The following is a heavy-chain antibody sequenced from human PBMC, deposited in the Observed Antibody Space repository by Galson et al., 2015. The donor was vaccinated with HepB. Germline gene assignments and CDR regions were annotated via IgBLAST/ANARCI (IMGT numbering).Heavy chain of an antibody. CDR3: ASVLREGAFDI. CDR1: GGTFSSYT. CDR2: IIPILGIA. D-gene: IGHD5-12*01. Sequence: SVKVSCKASGGTFSSYTISWVRQAPGQGLEWMGRIIPILGIANYAQKFQGRVTITADKSTSTAYMELSSLRSEDTAVYYCASVLREGAFDIWGQGTMVTVSS. V-gene: IGHV1-69*02. J-gene: IGHJ3*02.